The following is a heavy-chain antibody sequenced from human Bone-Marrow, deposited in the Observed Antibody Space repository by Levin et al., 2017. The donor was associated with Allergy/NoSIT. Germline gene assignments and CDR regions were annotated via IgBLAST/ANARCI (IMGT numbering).Heavy chain of an antibody. V-gene: IGHV3-30-3*01. J-gene: IGHJ4*02. D-gene: IGHD2-2*01. CDR2: ISYDGSNK. Sequence: SCAASGFTFSSYAMHWVRQAPGKGLEWVAVISYDGSNKYYADSVKGRFTISRDNSKNTLYLQMNSLRAEDTAVYYCARGGGYCSSTSCPVDYWGQGTLVTVSS. CDR3: ARGGGYCSSTSCPVDY. CDR1: GFTFSSYA.